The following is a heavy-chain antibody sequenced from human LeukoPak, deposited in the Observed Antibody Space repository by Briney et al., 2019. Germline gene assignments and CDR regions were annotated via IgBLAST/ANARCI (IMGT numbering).Heavy chain of an antibody. Sequence: PGGSLRLSCAASGFTFSSYGMHWVRQAPGKGLEWVAVISYDGSNKYYADSVKGRFTISRDNSKNTLYLQMNSLRAEDTAVYYCAKGGYYYDSSALYPWGQGTLVTVSS. CDR3: AKGGYYYDSSALYP. J-gene: IGHJ5*02. CDR2: ISYDGSNK. CDR1: GFTFSSYG. D-gene: IGHD3-22*01. V-gene: IGHV3-30*18.